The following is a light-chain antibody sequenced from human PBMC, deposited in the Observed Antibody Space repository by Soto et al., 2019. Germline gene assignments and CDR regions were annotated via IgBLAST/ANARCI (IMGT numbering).Light chain of an antibody. Sequence: EIVMTQSPSTLSVSPGERAILSCRASESVSSNLAWYQQRPGQAPRLLIYDASNRATGIPARFSGSGSGTDFTLTINSLEPEDFAVYYCQQRSNWPPITFGQRRLLE. CDR1: ESVSSN. V-gene: IGKV3-11*01. CDR2: DAS. J-gene: IGKJ5*01. CDR3: QQRSNWPPIT.